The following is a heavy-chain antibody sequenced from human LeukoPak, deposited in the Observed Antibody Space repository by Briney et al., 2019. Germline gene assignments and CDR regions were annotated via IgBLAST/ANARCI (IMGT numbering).Heavy chain of an antibody. Sequence: SETLSLTCTVSGGSISSGSYYWSWIRQPAGKGLEWIGRIYTSGSTNCNPSLKSRVTISVDTSKNQFSLKLSSVTAADTAVYYCARGEYYGSGSYRVDPWGQGTLVTVSS. CDR3: ARGEYYGSGSYRVDP. D-gene: IGHD3-10*01. CDR2: IYTSGST. V-gene: IGHV4-61*02. CDR1: GGSISSGSYY. J-gene: IGHJ5*02.